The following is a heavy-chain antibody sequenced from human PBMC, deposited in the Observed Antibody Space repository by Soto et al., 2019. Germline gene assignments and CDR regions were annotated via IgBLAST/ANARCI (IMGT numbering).Heavy chain of an antibody. V-gene: IGHV3-30*18. CDR2: ISYDGNNK. J-gene: IGHJ4*02. CDR1: GFTFSTNV. CDR3: AKDRDRSWSLDD. Sequence: QVQVVESGGGVVQPGRSLRLSCAASGFTFSTNVMHWVRQAPGKGLEWVAFISYDGNNKYYADSVKGRFTISRDNSKNTLYLQMDSLRAEDTAVYYCAKDRDRSWSLDDWGQGTLVAVSS. D-gene: IGHD3-10*01.